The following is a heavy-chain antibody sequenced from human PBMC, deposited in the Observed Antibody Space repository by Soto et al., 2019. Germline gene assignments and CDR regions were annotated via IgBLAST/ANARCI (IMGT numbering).Heavy chain of an antibody. CDR3: ARRHAGSGNMGF. CDR1: GASISSDY. D-gene: IGHD3-10*01. Sequence: SETLSLTCTVSGASISSDYWNWIRQPPGKGLEWIGNMYYGGSTYYNPSLKSRATISLDTSKNQFSLKVTSVTAADTAVYYCARRHAGSGNMGFWGQGTLVTVSS. CDR2: MYYGGST. V-gene: IGHV4-59*08. J-gene: IGHJ4*02.